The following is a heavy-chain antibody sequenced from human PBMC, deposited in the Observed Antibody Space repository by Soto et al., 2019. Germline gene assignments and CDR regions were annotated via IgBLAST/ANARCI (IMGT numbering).Heavy chain of an antibody. CDR2: IYHSGST. Sequence: TSETLSLTCAVSSGSISSSNWWSWVRQPPGKGLEWIGEIYHSGSTNYNPSLKSRVTISVDKSKNQFSLKLSSVTAADTAVYYCARLPIVVVVAATVPGAFDIWGQGTMVTVSS. D-gene: IGHD2-15*01. CDR1: SGSISSSNW. J-gene: IGHJ3*02. CDR3: ARLPIVVVVAATVPGAFDI. V-gene: IGHV4-4*02.